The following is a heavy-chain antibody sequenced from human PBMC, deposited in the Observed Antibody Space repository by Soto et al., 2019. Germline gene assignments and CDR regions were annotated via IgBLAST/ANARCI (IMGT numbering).Heavy chain of an antibody. CDR2: INPNSGGT. CDR1: GYTFTGYY. V-gene: IGHV1-2*04. J-gene: IGHJ3*02. CDR3: ARGDYYGSGTSLWADAFDI. Sequence: GASVKVSCKASGYTFTGYYMHWVRQAPGQGLEWMGWINPNSGGTNYAQKFQGWVTMTRDTSISTAYMELSRLRSDDTAVYYCARGDYYGSGTSLWADAFDIWGQGTMVTVSS. D-gene: IGHD3-10*01.